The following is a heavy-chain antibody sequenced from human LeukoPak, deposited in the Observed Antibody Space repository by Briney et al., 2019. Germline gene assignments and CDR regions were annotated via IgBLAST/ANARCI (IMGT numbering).Heavy chain of an antibody. Sequence: GASVKVSCKASGYTFTGYYMHWVRQAPGQGLEWMGRINPNSGGTNYAQKFQGRVTMTRDTSISTAYMELSRLRSDDTAVYYCARDYCDSSGYYSLWGQGTLVTVSS. CDR1: GYTFTGYY. V-gene: IGHV1-2*06. CDR3: ARDYCDSSGYYSL. D-gene: IGHD3-22*01. CDR2: INPNSGGT. J-gene: IGHJ4*02.